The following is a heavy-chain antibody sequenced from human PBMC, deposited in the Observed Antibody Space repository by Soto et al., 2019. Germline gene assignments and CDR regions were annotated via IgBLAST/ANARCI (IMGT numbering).Heavy chain of an antibody. V-gene: IGHV4-59*01. D-gene: IGHD3-3*01. Sequence: QVQLQESGPGLVKPSETLSLTCTVSGGSISSYYWSWIRQPPGKGLEWIGYIYYSGSTNYNPSLKSRVTISVDTSKNQFSLKLSSVTAADTAVYYCAGGTPHYDFWSGYRNWDEWWFDPWGQGTLVTVSS. CDR2: IYYSGST. J-gene: IGHJ5*02. CDR3: AGGTPHYDFWSGYRNWDEWWFDP. CDR1: GGSISSYY.